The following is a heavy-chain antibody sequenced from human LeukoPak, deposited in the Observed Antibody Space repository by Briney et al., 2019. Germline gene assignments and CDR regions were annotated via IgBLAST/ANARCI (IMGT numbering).Heavy chain of an antibody. CDR1: GFTFTDYW. CDR3: ARVVGGYDYEYFDY. CDR2: IRQDGSEK. J-gene: IGHJ4*02. V-gene: IGHV3-7*01. D-gene: IGHD5-12*01. Sequence: GGTLRLSCQVSGFTFTDYWMNWVRQAPGKGPEWVTSIRQDGSEKTYVDSVKGRFTISRDNTKNSLSLQLNGLRAEDTAVYYCARVVGGYDYEYFDYWGQGTLVTVSS.